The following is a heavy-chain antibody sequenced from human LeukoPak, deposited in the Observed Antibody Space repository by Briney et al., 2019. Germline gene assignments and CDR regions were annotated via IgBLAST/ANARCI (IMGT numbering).Heavy chain of an antibody. CDR1: GGSISSYY. CDR3: ARHEGDGYATPTYGMDV. CDR2: IYYSGST. V-gene: IGHV4-59*08. D-gene: IGHD5-24*01. J-gene: IGHJ6*02. Sequence: SETLSLTCTVSGGSISSYYWSWIRQPPGKGLEWIGYIYYSGSTNYSPSLKSRVTISVDTSKNQFSLKLSSVTAADTAVYYCARHEGDGYATPTYGMDVWGQGTTVTVSS.